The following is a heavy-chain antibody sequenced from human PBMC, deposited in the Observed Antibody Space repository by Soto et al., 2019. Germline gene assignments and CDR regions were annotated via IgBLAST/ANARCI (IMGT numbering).Heavy chain of an antibody. D-gene: IGHD2-15*01. Sequence: QVQLVESGGGVVQPGRSLRLSCAASGFTFSSYAMHWVRQAPGKGLEWVAVISYDGSNKYYADSVKGRFTISRDNSKNTLYLQMNSLRAEDTAVYYCARDGRGISGGYCSGGSCYSDDAFDIWGQGTMVTVSS. V-gene: IGHV3-30-3*01. J-gene: IGHJ3*02. CDR2: ISYDGSNK. CDR1: GFTFSSYA. CDR3: ARDGRGISGGYCSGGSCYSDDAFDI.